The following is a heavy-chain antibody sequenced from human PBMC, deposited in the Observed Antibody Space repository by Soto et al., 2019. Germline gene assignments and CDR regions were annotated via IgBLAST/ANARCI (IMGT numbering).Heavy chain of an antibody. CDR3: ASPNYSCSGYHSTYDCFDP. J-gene: IGHJ5*02. Sequence: QVQLVQSGAEVKKPGASVKVSCKASGYSFTNYGISWVRQAPGQGLEWMGWISAYSGHTNYAQKFQGRVTMSTDTSTRTSYIDLITPRSSDTPVYCCASPNYSCSGYHSTYDCFDPWGQGTLVTVSP. CDR2: ISAYSGHT. V-gene: IGHV1-18*01. CDR1: GYSFTNYG. D-gene: IGHD3-22*01.